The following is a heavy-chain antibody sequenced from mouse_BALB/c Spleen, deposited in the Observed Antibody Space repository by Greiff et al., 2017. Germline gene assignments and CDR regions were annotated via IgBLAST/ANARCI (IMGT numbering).Heavy chain of an antibody. CDR3: ARFTDYYAMDY. Sequence: EVKLVESGPGLVKPSQSLSLTCTVTGYSITSDYAWNWIRQFPGNKLEWMGYISYSGSTSYNPSLKSRISITRDTSKNQFFLQLNSVTTEDTATYYCARFTDYYAMDYWGQGTSVTVSS. CDR1: GYSITSDYA. V-gene: IGHV3-2*02. CDR2: ISYSGST. J-gene: IGHJ4*01. D-gene: IGHD1-1*01.